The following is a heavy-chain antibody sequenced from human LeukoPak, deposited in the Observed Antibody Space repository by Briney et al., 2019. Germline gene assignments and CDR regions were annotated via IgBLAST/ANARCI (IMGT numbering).Heavy chain of an antibody. CDR3: AKSLLTTASGTGRAFDI. D-gene: IGHD1-26*01. CDR2: ISHDGSNK. J-gene: IGHJ3*02. Sequence: GGSLRLSCAASGFTFSSYAMHWVRQAPGKGLEWVAVISHDGSNKYYADSVKGRFTISRDNSKNTLYLQMNSLRAEDTAKYYCAKSLLTTASGTGRAFDIWGQGTMVTVSA. CDR1: GFTFSSYA. V-gene: IGHV3-30-3*01.